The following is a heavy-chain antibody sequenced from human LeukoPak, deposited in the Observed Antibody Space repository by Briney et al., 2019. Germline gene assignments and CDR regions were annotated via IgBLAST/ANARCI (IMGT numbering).Heavy chain of an antibody. D-gene: IGHD3-22*01. V-gene: IGHV4-59*01. CDR3: ARGRFYDSSGYRPYYFYYYLNV. CDR2: IYYNGRT. CDR1: GGSISDYY. J-gene: IGHJ6*03. Sequence: PSETLSLTCTVSGGSISDYYWTWIRQPPGKGLGWIGYIYYNGRTKYNPSLKSRLTISVDTSKNQFSLKLSSVTAADTALYYCARGRFYDSSGYRPYYFYYYLNVWGKGTTVTVSS.